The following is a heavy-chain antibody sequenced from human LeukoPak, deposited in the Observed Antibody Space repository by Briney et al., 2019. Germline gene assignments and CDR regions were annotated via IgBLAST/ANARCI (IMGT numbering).Heavy chain of an antibody. CDR2: IRFDGSNY. CDR3: ARTHSGSYVPFDY. J-gene: IGHJ4*02. V-gene: IGHV3-30*02. CDR1: GFSLSTYG. D-gene: IGHD1-26*01. Sequence: GGSLRLSCAASGFSLSTYGMHWVRQAPGKGLEWVAFIRFDGSNYYYGDSVKGRFTISRDNSKNTLYLQMNSLRAEDTAVYYCARTHSGSYVPFDYWGQGTLVTVSS.